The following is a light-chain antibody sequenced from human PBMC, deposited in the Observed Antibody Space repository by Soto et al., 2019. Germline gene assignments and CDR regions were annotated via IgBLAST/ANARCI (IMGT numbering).Light chain of an antibody. J-gene: IGKJ4*01. CDR2: AAS. Sequence: DIQMTQSPSSLSASVGDRVTITCRASQSISSYLNWYQQKPGKAPKLLIYAASSLQSGVPSRFSGSGSGTDFTLTIISLQPEDFATYYCQQSYSTLFTFGGGTKVEIK. CDR3: QQSYSTLFT. CDR1: QSISSY. V-gene: IGKV1-39*01.